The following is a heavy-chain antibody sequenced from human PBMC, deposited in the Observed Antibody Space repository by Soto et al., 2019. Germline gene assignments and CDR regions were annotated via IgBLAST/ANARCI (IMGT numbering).Heavy chain of an antibody. J-gene: IGHJ4*02. CDR1: GGSTSSYY. CDR2: IYYSGST. D-gene: IGHD5-12*01. CDR3: ARGDIVATIGFFDY. Sequence: ETLSPTCNGSGGSTSSYYWSWIRPPPGKGLEWIGYIYYSGSTNYNPSLKSRVTISVDTSKNQFSLKLSSVTAADTAVYYCARGDIVATIGFFDYWGQGTLVTVSS. V-gene: IGHV4-59*01.